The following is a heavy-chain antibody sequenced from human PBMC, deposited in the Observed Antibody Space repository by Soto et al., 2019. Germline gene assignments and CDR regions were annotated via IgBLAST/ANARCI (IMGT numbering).Heavy chain of an antibody. D-gene: IGHD2-2*01. Sequence: VQLVESGGDLVKPGGSLRLSCAASGFTFNSYAMSWVRQAPGKGLEWVSAISGSANIAYYADSVKGRFTMSRDNSKNTLYLQMNSLRAEDTAVYYCAKGGDIVVVPAATFDYWGQGTLVTVSS. J-gene: IGHJ4*02. V-gene: IGHV3-23*04. CDR1: GFTFNSYA. CDR3: AKGGDIVVVPAATFDY. CDR2: ISGSANIA.